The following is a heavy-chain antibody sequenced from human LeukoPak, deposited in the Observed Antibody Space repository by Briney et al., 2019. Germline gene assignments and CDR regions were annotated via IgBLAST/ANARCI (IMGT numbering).Heavy chain of an antibody. CDR3: ARVYYSSSYDYWYFNL. D-gene: IGHD6-13*01. CDR1: GGSIRSYY. J-gene: IGHJ2*01. CDR2: IYYSGNT. Sequence: SETLSLTCTVSGGSIRSYYWSWIRQPPGKGLEWIGYIYYSGNTNYNPSLKSRLTISIDTSKNQFSLKLSSVTAADTAVYCCARVYYSSSYDYWYFNLWGRGTLVTVSS. V-gene: IGHV4-59*01.